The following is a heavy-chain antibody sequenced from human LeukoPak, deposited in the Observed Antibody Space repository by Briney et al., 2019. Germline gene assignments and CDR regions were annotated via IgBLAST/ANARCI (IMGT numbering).Heavy chain of an antibody. J-gene: IGHJ6*03. D-gene: IGHD3-10*01. V-gene: IGHV3-30*02. CDR3: ARRIVPMVRGIITDWRYNYYMDV. CDR1: GFTFSSYG. CDR2: IRYDGSNK. Sequence: GGSLRLSCAASGFTFSSYGMNWVRQAPGKGLEWVAFIRYDGSNKFYADSVKGRFTISRDNSKNTLYLQMNSLRAEDTAVYYCARRIVPMVRGIITDWRYNYYMDVWGTGTTVTVSS.